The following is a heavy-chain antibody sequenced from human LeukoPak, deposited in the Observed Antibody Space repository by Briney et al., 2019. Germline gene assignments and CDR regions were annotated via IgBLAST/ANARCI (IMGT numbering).Heavy chain of an antibody. V-gene: IGHV3-7*03. CDR2: IKEDGSQR. CDR3: ASRGPRQVYDY. Sequence: GPCQTPSHPPASPTVTSYWTGSARHPPGNWSQWQANIKEDGSQRYYVGSVKGRITTSKDNAMNSLYLQMGSLRSDDTAVYYCASRGPRQVYDYWGQGTLVTVSS. CDR1: SPTVTSYW. J-gene: IGHJ4*02. D-gene: IGHD1-14*01.